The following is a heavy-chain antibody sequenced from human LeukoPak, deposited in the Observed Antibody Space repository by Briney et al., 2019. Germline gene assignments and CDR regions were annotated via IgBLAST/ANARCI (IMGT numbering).Heavy chain of an antibody. CDR2: ISAYNGNT. CDR3: ARTIPSYYYDSSGFSIFDY. CDR1: GYTFTSYG. V-gene: IGHV1-18*01. D-gene: IGHD3-22*01. J-gene: IGHJ4*02. Sequence: ASVKVSCKASGYTFTSYGISWVRQAPGQGLEWMGWISAYNGNTNYAQNLQGRVTMTTDTSTSTAYMELRSLRSDDTAVYYCARTIPSYYYDSSGFSIFDYWGQGTLVTVSS.